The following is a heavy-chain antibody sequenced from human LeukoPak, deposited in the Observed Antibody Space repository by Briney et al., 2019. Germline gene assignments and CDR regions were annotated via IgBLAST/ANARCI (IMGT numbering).Heavy chain of an antibody. V-gene: IGHV3-7*01. CDR2: IKQDGSEK. CDR1: GFTFSSYW. Sequence: PGGSLRLSCAASGFTFSSYWMSWVRQAPGKGLEWVANIKQDGSEKYYVDSVKGRFTISRDNAKNSLYLQMNSLRAEDTAVYYCAKETAVWGSYRYPQYYFDYWGQGTLVTVSS. J-gene: IGHJ4*02. D-gene: IGHD3-16*02. CDR3: AKETAVWGSYRYPQYYFDY.